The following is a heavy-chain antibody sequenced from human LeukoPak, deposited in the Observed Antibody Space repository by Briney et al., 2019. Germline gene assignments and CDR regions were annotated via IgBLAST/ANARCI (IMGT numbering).Heavy chain of an antibody. J-gene: IGHJ4*02. CDR3: ARDRRAAGGFFSPEY. V-gene: IGHV1-69*11. D-gene: IGHD6-13*01. CDR1: GCSFSIYG. Sequence: SVKVSCKSAGCSFSIYGFCWVRQAPGQGLGWMWRSIPILATEFYAQKVQDRLTITAGPSTSTDYMELSSLRSDDTAVYYCARDRRAAGGFFSPEYWGQGTQVTVSS. CDR2: SIPILATE.